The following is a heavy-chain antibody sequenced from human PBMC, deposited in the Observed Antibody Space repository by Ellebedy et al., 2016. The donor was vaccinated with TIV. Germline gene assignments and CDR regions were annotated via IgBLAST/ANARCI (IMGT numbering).Heavy chain of an antibody. D-gene: IGHD1-26*01. Sequence: GESLKISCAASGFTFRNYNMNWVRQAPGKGLEWVSAISSSSSYKYYANSVKGRFTISRDNSRNTLYLQMNSLRAEDTAIYYCARDLWELHFDYYFDSWGQGTLVTVSS. CDR2: ISSSSSYK. V-gene: IGHV3-21*01. J-gene: IGHJ4*02. CDR3: ARDLWELHFDYYFDS. CDR1: GFTFRNYN.